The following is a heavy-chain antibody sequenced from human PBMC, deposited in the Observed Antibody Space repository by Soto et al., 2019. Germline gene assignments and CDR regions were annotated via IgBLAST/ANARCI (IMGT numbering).Heavy chain of an antibody. Sequence: EVQLLESGGGFVQPGGSLRLSCAASGFTFSSYAMTWVRQAPGKGLEWVSAITGSGVSTYYADSVKARFTISRDNSKNTLNQQMDSLRAEDTAVYYCAKAVIRYWYFDLWGRGTLITVTA. CDR2: ITGSGVST. J-gene: IGHJ2*01. CDR1: GFTFSSYA. CDR3: AKAVIRYWYFDL. D-gene: IGHD3-16*02. V-gene: IGHV3-23*01.